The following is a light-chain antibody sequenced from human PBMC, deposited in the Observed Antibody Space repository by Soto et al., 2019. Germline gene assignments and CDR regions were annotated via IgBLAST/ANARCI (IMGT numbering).Light chain of an antibody. V-gene: IGLV2-14*01. CDR1: SSDVGGYNY. J-gene: IGLJ1*01. CDR2: EVS. Sequence: QSVLTRPASVSGSPGQSITISCTGTSSDVGGYNYVSWYQQHPGKAPKLMIYEVSDRPSGVSNRFSGSKSGNTASLTISGLQADDEADYYCSSYTIFSTYVFGTGTKVTVL. CDR3: SSYTIFSTYV.